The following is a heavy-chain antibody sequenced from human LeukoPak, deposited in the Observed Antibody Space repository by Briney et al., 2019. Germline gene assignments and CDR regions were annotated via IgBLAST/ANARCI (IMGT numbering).Heavy chain of an antibody. J-gene: IGHJ4*02. CDR3: AKVVHYDFWSGNDY. D-gene: IGHD3-3*01. CDR2: ISYDGSNK. V-gene: IGHV3-30*18. Sequence: GRSLRLSCAASGFTFSSYGVHWVRQAPGKGLEWVAVISYDGSNKYYADSVKGRFTISRDNSKNTLYLQMNSLRAEDTAVYYCAKVVHYDFWSGNDYWGQGTLVTVSS. CDR1: GFTFSSYG.